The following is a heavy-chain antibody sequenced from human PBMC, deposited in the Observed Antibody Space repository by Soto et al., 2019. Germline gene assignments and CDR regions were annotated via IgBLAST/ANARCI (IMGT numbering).Heavy chain of an antibody. CDR2: ISPFFGTT. CDR1: GGGSLSNDA. V-gene: IGHV1-69*01. D-gene: IGHD2-21*02. Sequence: QVHLVQSGADVRKSGASVRVSCTASGGGSLSNDAISWVRQAPGQGLEWVGWISPFFGTTDYSQSFQGRLTMTADASTGTVYMVLSSLKSDDTAVYYCAREVVTETSCGSFDSWGQGTLVTVSS. J-gene: IGHJ4*02. CDR3: AREVVTETSCGSFDS.